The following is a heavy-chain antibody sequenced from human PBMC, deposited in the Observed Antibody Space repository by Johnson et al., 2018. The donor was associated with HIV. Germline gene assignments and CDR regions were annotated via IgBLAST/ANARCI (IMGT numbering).Heavy chain of an antibody. D-gene: IGHD6-19*01. Sequence: VQLVESGGGLIQPGGSLRLSCAASRLTVSSNYMHWVRQAQGKGLEWDSGTSWHSGRIGYADAVKGRFAISRDNAKNSLYLQMTSLRAEDTAVDYCAREAAVADAFDLWGQGTMVTVSS. CDR1: RLTVSSNY. CDR3: AREAAVADAFDL. CDR2: TSWHSGRI. V-gene: IGHV3-9*01. J-gene: IGHJ3*01.